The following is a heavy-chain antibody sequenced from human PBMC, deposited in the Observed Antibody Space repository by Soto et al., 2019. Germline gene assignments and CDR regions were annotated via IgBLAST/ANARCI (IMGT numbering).Heavy chain of an antibody. CDR2: ISYDGSNK. CDR1: GFTFSSYA. D-gene: IGHD6-13*01. J-gene: IGHJ1*01. CDR3: ARDRRSSSWREYFQH. Sequence: QVQLVESGGGVVQPGRSLRLSCAASGFTFSSYAMHWVRQAPGKGLEWVAVISYDGSNKYYADSVKGRFTISRDNSKNTLYLQMNSLRAEDTAVYYCARDRRSSSWREYFQHWGQGTLVTVSS. V-gene: IGHV3-30-3*01.